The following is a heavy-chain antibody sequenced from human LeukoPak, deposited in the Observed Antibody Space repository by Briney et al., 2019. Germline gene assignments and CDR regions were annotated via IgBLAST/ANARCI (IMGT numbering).Heavy chain of an antibody. J-gene: IGHJ3*02. D-gene: IGHD2-21*02. Sequence: SVKVSCKASGGTFSSYAISWVRQAPRQGLEWMGGIIPIFGTANYAQKFQGRVTITTDESTSTAYMELSSLRSEDTAVYYCAREGGDCYLCPDAFDIWGQGTMVTVSS. CDR1: GGTFSSYA. V-gene: IGHV1-69*05. CDR3: AREGGDCYLCPDAFDI. CDR2: IIPIFGTA.